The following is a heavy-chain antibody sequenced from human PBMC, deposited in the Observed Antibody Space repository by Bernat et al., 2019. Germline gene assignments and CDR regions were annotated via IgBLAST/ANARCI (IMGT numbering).Heavy chain of an antibody. D-gene: IGHD3-10*01. CDR1: GGSISSYY. V-gene: IGHV4-59*01. Sequence: QVQLQESGPGLVKPSETLSLTCTVSGGSISSYYWSWIRQPPGKGLGWIGSNYYSGSTNYNPTLKSRVTISVDTSKNQFSLKLSSVTAADTAVYYCARARGGHYFDYWGQGTLVTVSS. CDR2: NYYSGST. CDR3: ARARGGHYFDY. J-gene: IGHJ4*02.